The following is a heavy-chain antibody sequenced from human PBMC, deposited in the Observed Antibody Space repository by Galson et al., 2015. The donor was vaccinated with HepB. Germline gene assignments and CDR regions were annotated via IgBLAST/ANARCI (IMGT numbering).Heavy chain of an antibody. D-gene: IGHD6-19*01. Sequence: LSLTCTVSGGSISRYYWSWIRQPPGKGLEWIGYIYYSGSTNYNPSLKSRVTISVDTSKNQFSLKLSSVTAADTAVYYCASRADRGSNPTTQWLVPGDWYFDLWGRGTLVTVSS. CDR3: ASRADRGSNPTTQWLVPGDWYFDL. V-gene: IGHV4-59*08. J-gene: IGHJ2*01. CDR2: IYYSGST. CDR1: GGSISRYY.